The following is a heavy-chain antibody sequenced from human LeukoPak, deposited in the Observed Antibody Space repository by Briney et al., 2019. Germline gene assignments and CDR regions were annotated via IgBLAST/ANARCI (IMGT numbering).Heavy chain of an antibody. J-gene: IGHJ4*02. V-gene: IGHV3-23*01. CDR1: GFTFSNYA. D-gene: IGHD6-19*01. CDR3: AKDRGYSSGWYDY. CDR2: ISGGGSST. Sequence: GGSLRLSCAASGFTFSNYAMSWVRQAPGKGLEWVSAISGGGSSTYYADSVKGRFTISRDNSKNTLYLQMNSLGAEDTAVYYCAKDRGYSSGWYDYWGQGTLVTVSS.